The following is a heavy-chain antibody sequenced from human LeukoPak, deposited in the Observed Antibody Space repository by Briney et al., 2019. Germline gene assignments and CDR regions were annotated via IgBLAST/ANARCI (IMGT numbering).Heavy chain of an antibody. CDR3: ARTGVVATYYFFDY. J-gene: IGHJ4*02. D-gene: IGHD5-12*01. V-gene: IGHV4-59*01. Sequence: SETLSLTCTVSGGSISSYYWSWIRQPPGKGLEWIGFIYYSGSANYNPSLRSRVTISVDTSKNQFSLKLTSVTAADTAVYYCARTGVVATYYFFDYWGGGTLVSVSS. CDR2: IYYSGSA. CDR1: GGSISSYY.